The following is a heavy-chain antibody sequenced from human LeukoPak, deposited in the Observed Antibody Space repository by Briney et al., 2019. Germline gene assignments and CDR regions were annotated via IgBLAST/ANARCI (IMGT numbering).Heavy chain of an antibody. V-gene: IGHV4-59*01. CDR2: IYYSEST. J-gene: IGHJ4*02. Sequence: SETLSLNCTVSGDSISNYYWSWIRQPPGKGLEWIGYIYYSESTNYNPSLKSRVTISTDTSKSQFSLNLRSVTAEDTGMYYCARGRCRNSGCRPYFDYWGQGTQVTVSS. CDR3: ARGRCRNSGCRPYFDY. D-gene: IGHD3-22*01. CDR1: GDSISNYY.